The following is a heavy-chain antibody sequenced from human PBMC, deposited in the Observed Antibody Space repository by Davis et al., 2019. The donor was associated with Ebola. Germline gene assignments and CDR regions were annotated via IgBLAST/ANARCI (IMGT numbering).Heavy chain of an antibody. CDR1: GFTFSAYY. D-gene: IGHD3-3*01. Sequence: PGGSLRLSCAASGFTFSAYYMSWIRQAPGKGLEWVSYISSSGSTIYYADSVKGRFTISRDNAKNSLYLQMNSLRAEDTAVYYCARVASNYDFWSGIDYWGQGTLVTVSS. CDR2: ISSSGSTI. J-gene: IGHJ4*02. CDR3: ARVASNYDFWSGIDY. V-gene: IGHV3-11*04.